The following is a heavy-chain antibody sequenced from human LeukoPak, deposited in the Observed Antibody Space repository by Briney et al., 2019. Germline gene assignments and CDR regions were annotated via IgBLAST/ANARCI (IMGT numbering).Heavy chain of an antibody. J-gene: IGHJ5*02. D-gene: IGHD6-19*01. V-gene: IGHV4-59*12. CDR1: GGSISSYY. CDR3: ARDVGYSSGWDNNWFDP. Sequence: PSETLSLTCTVSGGSISSYYWSWIRQPPGKGLEWIGYIYYSGSTNYNPSLKSRVTISVDTSKNQFSLKLSSVTAADTAVYYCARDVGYSSGWDNNWFDPWGQGTLVTVSS. CDR2: IYYSGST.